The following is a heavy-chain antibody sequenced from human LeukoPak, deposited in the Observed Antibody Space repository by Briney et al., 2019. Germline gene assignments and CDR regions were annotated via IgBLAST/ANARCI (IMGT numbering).Heavy chain of an antibody. Sequence: PGRSLRLSCTASGFTFGDYAMSWFRQAPGKGLEWVAFIRSRAYGGTTEYAASVKDRFTISRDDSKNSLYLQMNSLKTEDTAVYYCRLTFITMIKLDAFDIWGQGTMVTVSS. J-gene: IGHJ3*02. V-gene: IGHV3-49*03. D-gene: IGHD3-22*01. CDR3: RLTFITMIKLDAFDI. CDR2: IRSRAYGGTT. CDR1: GFTFGDYA.